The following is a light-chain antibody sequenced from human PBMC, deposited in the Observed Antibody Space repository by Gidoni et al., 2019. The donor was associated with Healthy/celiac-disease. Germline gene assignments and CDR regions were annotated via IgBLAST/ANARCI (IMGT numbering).Light chain of an antibody. Sequence: QSVLTPPPSVSCAPRQTLTISCTGSRSNIGAGYDVPWYKQLPRPAPKLLIYGNTNRPSGVPDRFSGSKSGTSAYLAITGLQAEDEADYYCQSYDSSLSGYAVFGGGTKLTVL. CDR1: RSNIGAGYD. CDR3: QSYDSSLSGYAV. J-gene: IGLJ7*01. CDR2: GNT. V-gene: IGLV1-40*01.